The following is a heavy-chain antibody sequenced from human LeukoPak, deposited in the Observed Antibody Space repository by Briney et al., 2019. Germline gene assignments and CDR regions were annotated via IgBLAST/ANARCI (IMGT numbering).Heavy chain of an antibody. Sequence: SSETLSLTCAVYGGSFSGYYWSWIRQPPGKGLEWIGEINHSGSTNYNPSLKSRVTTSVDTSKNQFSLKLSSVTAADTAVYYCARLERRNDYWGQGTLVTVSS. CDR1: GGSFSGYY. CDR3: ARLERRNDY. J-gene: IGHJ4*02. D-gene: IGHD1-1*01. V-gene: IGHV4-34*01. CDR2: INHSGST.